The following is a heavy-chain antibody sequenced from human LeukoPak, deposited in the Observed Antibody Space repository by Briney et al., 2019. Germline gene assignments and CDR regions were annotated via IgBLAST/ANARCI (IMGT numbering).Heavy chain of an antibody. V-gene: IGHV4-4*07. CDR2: IYTSGST. CDR1: GGSISSYY. J-gene: IGHJ5*02. CDR3: AREGRRENWFDP. Sequence: SETLSLTCTVSGGSISSYYWSWIRPPAGKGLEWIGRIYTSGSTNYNPSLKSRLTMSVDTSKNQFSLKLSSVTAADTAVYYCAREGRRENWFDPWGQGTLVTVSS.